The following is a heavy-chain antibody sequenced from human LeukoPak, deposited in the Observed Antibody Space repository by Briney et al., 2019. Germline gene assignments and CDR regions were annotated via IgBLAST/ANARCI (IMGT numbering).Heavy chain of an antibody. D-gene: IGHD1-26*01. J-gene: IGHJ3*02. CDR3: AKSREAFDI. CDR2: IWYDGSNK. CDR1: GFTFSSYG. Sequence: GGSLRLSCAASGFTFSSYGMHWVRQAPGKGLEWVAVIWYDGSNKYYADSVKGRFTISRDNSKNTLYLQMNSLRAEDTAAYYCAKSREAFDIWGQGTMVTVSS. V-gene: IGHV3-33*06.